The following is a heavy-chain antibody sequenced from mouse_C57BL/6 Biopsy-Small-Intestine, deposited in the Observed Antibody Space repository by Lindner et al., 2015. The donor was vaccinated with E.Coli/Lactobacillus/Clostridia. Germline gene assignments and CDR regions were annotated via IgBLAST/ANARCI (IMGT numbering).Heavy chain of an antibody. CDR3: ARDRQYEIMTGLHGLDV. V-gene: IGHV1-66*01. Sequence: SVKVSCKASGYTFTSYPIYWVRQAPGQGLEWMGWINTGNGNTEYSQKFQDRVAITRDTFASTVYMELSSLRSEDTAVYYCARDRQYEIMTGLHGLDVWGQGTTVTVSS. J-gene: IGHJ1*01. D-gene: IGHD2-14*01. CDR2: INTGNGNT. CDR1: GYTFTSYP.